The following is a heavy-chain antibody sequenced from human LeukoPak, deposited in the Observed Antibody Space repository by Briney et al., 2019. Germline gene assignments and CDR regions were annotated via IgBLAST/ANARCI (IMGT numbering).Heavy chain of an antibody. V-gene: IGHV3-21*01. CDR2: ISSSSSYI. J-gene: IGHJ5*02. CDR3: AKDPYGSGSYHPGDWFDP. Sequence: PGGSLRLSCAASGFTFSSYSMNWVRQAPGKGLEWVSSISSSSSYIYYADSVKGRFTISRDNAKNSLYLQMNSLRAEDTAVYYCAKDPYGSGSYHPGDWFDPWGQGTLVTVSS. CDR1: GFTFSSYS. D-gene: IGHD3-10*01.